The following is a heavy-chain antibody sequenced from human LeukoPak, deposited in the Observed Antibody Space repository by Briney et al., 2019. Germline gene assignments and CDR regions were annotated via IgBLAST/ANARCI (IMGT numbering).Heavy chain of an antibody. J-gene: IGHJ5*02. CDR2: IYYSGST. CDR1: GGSISSSCYY. D-gene: IGHD6-19*01. V-gene: IGHV4-39*07. CDR3: ARDGGAYSSGWLPPFDP. Sequence: SETLSLTCTLSGGSISSSCYYWGWIRRPPGKGLESIGIIYYSGSTYYNPSLKSRVTISVDTSKNQFSLKLSSVTAADTAVYYCARDGGAYSSGWLPPFDPWGQGTLVTVSS.